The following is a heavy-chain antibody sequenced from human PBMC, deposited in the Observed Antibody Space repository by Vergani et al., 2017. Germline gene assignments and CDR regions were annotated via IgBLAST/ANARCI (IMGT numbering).Heavy chain of an antibody. CDR3: ARDPAYYGSGSPLYMDV. D-gene: IGHD3-10*01. Sequence: QVQLVQSGAEVKKPGSSVKVSCKASGGTFSSYAISWVRQAPGQGLEGMGGIIPIFGTANYAQKFKGRVTITADESTSTAYMELSSLGSEDTAVYYCARDPAYYGSGSPLYMDVWGKGTTVTVSS. J-gene: IGHJ6*03. CDR2: IIPIFGTA. CDR1: GGTFSSYA. V-gene: IGHV1-69*01.